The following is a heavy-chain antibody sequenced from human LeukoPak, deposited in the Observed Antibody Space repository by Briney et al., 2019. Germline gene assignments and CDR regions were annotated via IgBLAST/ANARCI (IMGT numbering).Heavy chain of an antibody. CDR1: GFTFSSYA. Sequence: LSGGSLRLSCAASGFTFSSYAMHWVRQAPGKGLEWVAIISYDGSIEYYADSVKGRFTISRDKSKNTLYLQMNSLRAEDTAVYYCARDREVRGVMDYWGQGTLVTVSS. D-gene: IGHD3-10*01. V-gene: IGHV3-30*04. CDR2: ISYDGSIE. J-gene: IGHJ4*02. CDR3: ARDREVRGVMDY.